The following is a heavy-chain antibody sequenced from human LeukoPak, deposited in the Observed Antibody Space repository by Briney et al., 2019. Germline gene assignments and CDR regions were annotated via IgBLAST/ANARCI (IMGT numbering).Heavy chain of an antibody. CDR3: ARTTYSSGWYFVY. CDR1: SGSIIRYH. V-gene: IGHV4-4*07. CDR2: LGTSGSP. J-gene: IGHJ4*02. Sequence: SETLSLTCSVSSGSIIRYHWSWIRQPAGKGLEWIGRLGTSGSPNYNPSLKSRVTISVDTSKNQFSLKLSSVTAADTAVYYCARTTYSSGWYFVYWGQGTLVTVSS. D-gene: IGHD6-19*01.